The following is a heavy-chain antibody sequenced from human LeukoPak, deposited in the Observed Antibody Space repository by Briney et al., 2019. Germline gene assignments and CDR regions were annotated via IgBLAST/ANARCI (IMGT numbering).Heavy chain of an antibody. D-gene: IGHD4-23*01. Sequence: PGGSLRLSCAASGFTFSSYEMHWVRQAPGKGLEWVSYISSSGSTIYYADSVKGRFTISRDNAKNSLHLQMSSLRAEDTAVYYCARDYGGSSPFDYWGQGTLVTVSS. CDR2: ISSSGSTI. J-gene: IGHJ4*02. V-gene: IGHV3-48*03. CDR3: ARDYGGSSPFDY. CDR1: GFTFSSYE.